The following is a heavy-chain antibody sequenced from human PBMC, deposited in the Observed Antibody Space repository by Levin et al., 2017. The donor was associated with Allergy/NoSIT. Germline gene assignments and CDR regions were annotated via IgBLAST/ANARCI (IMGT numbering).Heavy chain of an antibody. J-gene: IGHJ4*02. CDR3: ARDPPTETQERDF. CDR2: INTNTGGT. Sequence: ASVKVSCKTSGYTFTDYHIHWIRQAPGEGLEWMGWINTNTGGTNYAQKFQGRVSMTRDTSINTAYMELSRLTSDDTALYFCARDPPTETQERDFWGKGTLVTVS. CDR1: GYTFTDYH. D-gene: IGHD1-14*01. V-gene: IGHV1-2*02.